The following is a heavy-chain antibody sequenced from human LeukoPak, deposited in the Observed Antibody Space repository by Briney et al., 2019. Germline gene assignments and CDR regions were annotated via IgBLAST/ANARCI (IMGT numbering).Heavy chain of an antibody. CDR1: GFNFSSYA. CDR3: AKEGYLDLCGVDYYYYMDV. J-gene: IGHJ6*03. D-gene: IGHD3-9*01. Sequence: GGSLRLSCAVSGFNFSSYAMSWVRQAPGKGLEWVSAISGSGGSTYYPSSAKGRFTISTDNSKNTLDLQMNSLTAEDTAVYYCAKEGYLDLCGVDYYYYMDVWGKGTTVTVSS. V-gene: IGHV3-23*01. CDR2: ISGSGGST.